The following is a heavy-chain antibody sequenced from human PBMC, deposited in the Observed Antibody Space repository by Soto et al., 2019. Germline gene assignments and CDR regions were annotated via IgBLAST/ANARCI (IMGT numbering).Heavy chain of an antibody. V-gene: IGHV3-66*01. J-gene: IGHJ6*03. CDR2: IYSGGST. D-gene: IGHD4-4*01. CDR1: GFTVSSNY. CDR3: ASWPTVTTGYYYYYMDV. Sequence: GGSLRLSCAASGFTVSSNYMSWVRQAPGKGLEWVSVIYSGGSTYYADSVKGRFTISRDNSKNTLYLQMNSLRAEDTAVYYCASWPTVTTGYYYYYMDVWGKGTTVTVSS.